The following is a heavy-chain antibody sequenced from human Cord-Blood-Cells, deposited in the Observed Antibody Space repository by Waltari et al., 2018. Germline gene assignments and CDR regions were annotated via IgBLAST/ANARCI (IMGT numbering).Heavy chain of an antibody. J-gene: IGHJ6*03. CDR2: INPNSGGT. D-gene: IGHD2-15*01. CDR1: GYTFTGYY. CDR3: ARDLDLLYYYYMDV. V-gene: IGHV1-2*02. Sequence: QVQLVQSGAEVKKPGASVKVSCKASGYTFTGYYMHWVRQAPGQGLEWMGWINPNSGGTSYARRFQGRVTMTRDTSISTAYMELSRLRSDDTAVYYCARDLDLLYYYYMDVWGKGTTVTVSS.